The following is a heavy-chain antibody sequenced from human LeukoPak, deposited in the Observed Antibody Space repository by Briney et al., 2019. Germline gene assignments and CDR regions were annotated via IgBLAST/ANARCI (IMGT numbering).Heavy chain of an antibody. CDR1: GFTFSSYS. D-gene: IGHD3-22*01. CDR2: ISSSSSYI. Sequence: GGSLRLSCAASGFTFSSYSMNWVRQAPGKGLEWVLSISSSSSYIYYADSVKGRFTISRDNAKNSLYLQMNSLRAEDTAVYYCARTETFYYDSSGYLNYWGQGTLVTVSS. V-gene: IGHV3-21*01. CDR3: ARTETFYYDSSGYLNY. J-gene: IGHJ4*02.